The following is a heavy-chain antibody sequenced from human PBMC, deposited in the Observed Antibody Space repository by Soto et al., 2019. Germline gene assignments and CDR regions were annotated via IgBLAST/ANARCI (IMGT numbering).Heavy chain of an antibody. J-gene: IGHJ3*02. CDR2: IYYSGST. Sequence: TSETLSLTCAVYGGSISSTDYYWSWIRQPPGKGLEWIGYIYYSGSTYYNPSLKSRVTMSVDTSKNQFSLRLNSVTAADTAMYYCAIYYDKKSYAFDIWGQGTMVTVSS. CDR3: AIYYDKKSYAFDI. CDR1: GGSISSTDYY. D-gene: IGHD3-22*01. V-gene: IGHV4-30-4*01.